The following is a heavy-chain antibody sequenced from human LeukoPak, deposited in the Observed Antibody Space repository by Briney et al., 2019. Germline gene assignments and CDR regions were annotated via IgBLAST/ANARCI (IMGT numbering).Heavy chain of an antibody. J-gene: IGHJ4*02. CDR2: IIGRGGST. CDR3: AKVNGYVWESHHY. Sequence: GGSLRLSCAASGFTFSSYAMSWVRQAPGKGLGWVSAIIGRGGSTYYADSGKGGFPTSRDNSRNTMYLQLNSLRAEDTAVYYCAKVNGYVWESHHYWGQGTLVTVSS. D-gene: IGHD3-16*02. CDR1: GFTFSSYA. V-gene: IGHV3-23*01.